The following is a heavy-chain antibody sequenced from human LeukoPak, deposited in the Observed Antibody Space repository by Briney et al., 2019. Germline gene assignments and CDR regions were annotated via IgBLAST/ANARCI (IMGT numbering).Heavy chain of an antibody. D-gene: IGHD4-23*01. CDR2: IYSGGST. Sequence: PGGPRRLSCAAPGSTVSSNYMSWVRQAPGKGLDGSSCIYSGGSTYYADSVKGRFTISRDNSENTVYFQMNNLRAEDTAVYYCAGQDYGGNAGGFVYWGQGTLVTVSS. CDR3: AGQDYGGNAGGFVY. V-gene: IGHV3-66*04. CDR1: GSTVSSNY. J-gene: IGHJ4*02.